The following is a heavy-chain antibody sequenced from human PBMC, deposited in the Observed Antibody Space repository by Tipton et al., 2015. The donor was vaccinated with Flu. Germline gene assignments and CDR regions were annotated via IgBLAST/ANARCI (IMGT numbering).Heavy chain of an antibody. J-gene: IGHJ4*02. CDR1: GGSISSYY. D-gene: IGHD4-17*01. CDR2: IYYSGST. Sequence: GLVKPSETLSLTCTVSGGSISSYYWSWIRQPPGKGLEWIGYIYYSGSTNYNPSLKSRVTISVDTSKNQFSLKLSSVTAADTAVYYCARGPYGESAYWGQGTLVTVSS. V-gene: IGHV4-59*01. CDR3: ARGPYGESAY.